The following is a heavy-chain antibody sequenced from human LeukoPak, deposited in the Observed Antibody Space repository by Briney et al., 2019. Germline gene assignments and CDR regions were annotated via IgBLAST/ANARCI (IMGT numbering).Heavy chain of an antibody. Sequence: ASVKVSCKASGYTFTSYYMHWVRQAPGQGLEWMGIINPSGGSTSYAQKFQGRITMTRDTSTSTVYMELSSLRSEDTAVYYCARDRAARLLFDYWGQGTLVTVSS. CDR2: INPSGGST. V-gene: IGHV1-46*01. D-gene: IGHD6-6*01. CDR3: ARDRAARLLFDY. J-gene: IGHJ4*02. CDR1: GYTFTSYY.